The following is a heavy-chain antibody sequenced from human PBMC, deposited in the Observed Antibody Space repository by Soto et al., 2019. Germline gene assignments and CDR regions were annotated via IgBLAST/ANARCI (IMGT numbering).Heavy chain of an antibody. J-gene: IGHJ3*02. CDR3: SRRPPRYYYDDSSGYYWAFDI. Sequence: RGESLKISCQGPGYSFTSYWIGWVRPMPGKGLEWMGIIYPGDSHTRYSPSFQGPVTISADKSISTAYLQWSSLNASDTAMYYCSRRPPRYYYDDSSGYYWAFDIWRQGTRVTVSS. V-gene: IGHV5-51*01. D-gene: IGHD3-22*01. CDR2: IYPGDSHT. CDR1: GYSFTSYW.